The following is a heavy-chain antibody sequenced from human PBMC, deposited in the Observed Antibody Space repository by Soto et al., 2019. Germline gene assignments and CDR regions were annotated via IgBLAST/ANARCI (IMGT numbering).Heavy chain of an antibody. J-gene: IGHJ6*02. CDR1: GCTFTGYY. V-gene: IGHV1-2*02. CDR3: ACRNYYDSSGYYHPYYYYGMDV. CDR2: INPNSGGT. D-gene: IGHD3-22*01. Sequence: GASVKVSCKASGCTFTGYYMHWVRQAPGQGLEWMGWINPNSGGTNYAQKFQGRVTMTRDTSISTAYMELSRLRSDDTAVYYCACRNYYDSSGYYHPYYYYGMDVWGQGTTVTVSS.